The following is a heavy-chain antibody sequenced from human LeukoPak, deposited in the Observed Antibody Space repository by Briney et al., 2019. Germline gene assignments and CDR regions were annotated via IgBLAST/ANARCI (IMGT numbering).Heavy chain of an antibody. V-gene: IGHV4-59*01. Sequence: SETLSLTCIVSADSFGTYYWTWIRQPPGKGLEWIGYIYYSGRSNYNPSLKSRVTISLDTSKHQFTLNLSSVTAADTAVYYCARAPLGNSYDDSGYYYPFDYWGQGTLVTVSS. CDR1: ADSFGTYY. CDR3: ARAPLGNSYDDSGYYYPFDY. CDR2: IYYSGRS. J-gene: IGHJ4*02. D-gene: IGHD3-22*01.